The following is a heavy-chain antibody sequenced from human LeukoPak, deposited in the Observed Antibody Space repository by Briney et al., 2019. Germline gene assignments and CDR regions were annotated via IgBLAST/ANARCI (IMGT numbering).Heavy chain of an antibody. CDR1: GFTFSSYG. D-gene: IGHD5-24*01. Sequence: GGSLRLSCAASGFTFSSYGMHWVRQAPGKGLEWVAVIWFDGSNKYYADSVQGRFTISRDNSKNTLYLQMNSLRAEDTAVYYCARDGYQMATMTRWFDPWGQGTLVTVSS. CDR3: ARDGYQMATMTRWFDP. J-gene: IGHJ5*02. V-gene: IGHV3-33*01. CDR2: IWFDGSNK.